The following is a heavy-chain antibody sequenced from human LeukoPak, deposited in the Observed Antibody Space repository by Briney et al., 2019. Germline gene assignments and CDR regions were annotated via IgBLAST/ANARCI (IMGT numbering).Heavy chain of an antibody. CDR3: AHSDCTGVSCFFDF. CDR2: IHWDDDK. Sequence: SGPTLVNPTQTLTLTCTFSGFSLSTGGVGVGWVRQPPGKALEWVGIIHWDDDKRYSPSLKSRLTFTRDTSKNQVVLTMTNVDPVDTATYYCAHSDCTGVSCFFDFWGQGTLVTVSS. J-gene: IGHJ4*02. CDR1: GFSLSTGGVG. D-gene: IGHD2-15*01. V-gene: IGHV2-5*02.